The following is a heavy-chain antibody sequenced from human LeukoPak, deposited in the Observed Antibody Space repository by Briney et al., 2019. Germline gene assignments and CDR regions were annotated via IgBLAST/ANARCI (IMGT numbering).Heavy chain of an antibody. CDR2: IYYSGIT. CDR3: ARTSGYSYGYVNY. V-gene: IGHV4-39*01. D-gene: IGHD5-18*01. CDR1: GGSISSSSYY. J-gene: IGHJ4*02. Sequence: SETLSLNCTVSGGSISSSSYYWGWIRQPPGKGLEWIGSIYYSGITYYNPSLKSRVTISVDTSKNQFSLKLSSVTAADTAVYYCARTSGYSYGYVNYWGQGTLVTVSS.